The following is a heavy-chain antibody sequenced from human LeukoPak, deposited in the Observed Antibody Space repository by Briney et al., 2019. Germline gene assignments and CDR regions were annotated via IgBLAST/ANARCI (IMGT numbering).Heavy chain of an antibody. CDR3: TTRMAYSDYAHHLDY. V-gene: IGHV3-73*01. J-gene: IGHJ4*02. CDR1: GFTFSGSA. Sequence: GGSLRLSCAASGFTFSGSAMHWVRQASGKGLEWVGRIRSKANSYATAYAASVKGRFPISRDDSKNTAYLQMNSLKTEDTAVYYCTTRMAYSDYAHHLDYWGQGTLVTVSS. CDR2: IRSKANSYAT. D-gene: IGHD4-11*01.